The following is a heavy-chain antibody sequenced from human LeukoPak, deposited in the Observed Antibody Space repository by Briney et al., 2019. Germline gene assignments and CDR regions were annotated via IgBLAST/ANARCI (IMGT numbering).Heavy chain of an antibody. Sequence: GGSLRLSCAASGFTFSNSAMSWVRQAPGKGLEWVSTLSGGGITTYYADSVKGRFTISRDNSKNTLYLQMNSLRAEDTAVYYCAKGIYSSGWSYFDYWGHGTLVTVSS. J-gene: IGHJ4*01. V-gene: IGHV3-23*01. CDR2: LSGGGITT. CDR1: GFTFSNSA. D-gene: IGHD6-19*01. CDR3: AKGIYSSGWSYFDY.